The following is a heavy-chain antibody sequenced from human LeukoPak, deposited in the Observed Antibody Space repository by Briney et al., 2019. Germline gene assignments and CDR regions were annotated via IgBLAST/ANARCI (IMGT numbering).Heavy chain of an antibody. CDR1: GCTFTGYY. D-gene: IGHD5-18*01. Sequence: ASVKVSCKASGCTFTGYYMHWVRQAPGQGLEWMGWINPNSGGTNYAQKFQGRVTMTRDTSISTAYMELSRLRSDDTAVYYCASFLGYSYGWDYWSQGTLVTVSS. V-gene: IGHV1-2*02. CDR3: ASFLGYSYGWDY. J-gene: IGHJ4*02. CDR2: INPNSGGT.